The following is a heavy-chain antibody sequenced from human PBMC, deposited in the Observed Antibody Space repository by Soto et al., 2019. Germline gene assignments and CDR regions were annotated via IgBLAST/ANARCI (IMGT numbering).Heavy chain of an antibody. V-gene: IGHV1-3*01. D-gene: IGHD1-26*01. Sequence: QVQLVQSGAEVKKPGASVTVSCKASGYTFTSYAMHWLRQAPGQRLEWMGWINAGNGNTKYSQKFQVRVTITRDTSASTAYMELSSLRSEDTAVYYCARGLGLYYFVYWGQGTLVTVSS. CDR1: GYTFTSYA. J-gene: IGHJ4*02. CDR2: INAGNGNT. CDR3: ARGLGLYYFVY.